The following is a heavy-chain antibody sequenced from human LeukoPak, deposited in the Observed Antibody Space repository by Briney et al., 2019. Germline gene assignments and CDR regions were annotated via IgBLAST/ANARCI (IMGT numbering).Heavy chain of an antibody. D-gene: IGHD3-22*01. CDR3: ARRQWLLGPFDY. V-gene: IGHV4-59*08. Sequence: SETLSLTCTVYGGSISSYYWSWIRQPPGKGLEWIGYIYYSGSTNYNPSLKSRVTISVDTSKNQFSLKLSSVTAADTAVYYCARRQWLLGPFDYWGQGTLVTVSS. J-gene: IGHJ4*02. CDR1: GGSISSYY. CDR2: IYYSGST.